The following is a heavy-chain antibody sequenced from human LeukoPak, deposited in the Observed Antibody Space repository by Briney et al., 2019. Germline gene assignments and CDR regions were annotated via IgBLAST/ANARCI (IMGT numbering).Heavy chain of an antibody. V-gene: IGHV3-11*04. CDR3: ALGFMVNFDS. CDR1: GLTFSDYY. CDR2: ISSSSSTV. D-gene: IGHD3-10*01. Sequence: PGGSLRLSCAASGLTFSDYYMSWIRQAPGKGLEWISYISSSSSTVYYADSVKGRFTISRDNARNSLYLQMNSLRADDTAFYYCALGFMVNFDSWGQGTLVTVSS. J-gene: IGHJ4*02.